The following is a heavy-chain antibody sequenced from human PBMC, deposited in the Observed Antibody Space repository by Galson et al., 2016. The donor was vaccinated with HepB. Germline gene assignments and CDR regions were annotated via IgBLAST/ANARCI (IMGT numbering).Heavy chain of an antibody. CDR3: ARSYGGYAFDI. J-gene: IGHJ3*02. D-gene: IGHD4-23*01. CDR1: GGSISPFF. Sequence: ETLSLTCTVSGGSISPFFWSWIRQPPGKGLEWIAYIYYSGTTNYNPSLNSRVTISLDTSKSQFSLKMTSVTAADTAVYYCARSYGGYAFDIWGQGTMVTVSS. CDR2: IYYSGTT. V-gene: IGHV4-59*01.